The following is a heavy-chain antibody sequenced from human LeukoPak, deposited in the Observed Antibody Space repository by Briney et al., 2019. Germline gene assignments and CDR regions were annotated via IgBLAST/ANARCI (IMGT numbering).Heavy chain of an antibody. CDR1: GGSISSGSYY. CDR2: IYTSGST. V-gene: IGHV4-61*02. D-gene: IGHD2-21*01. Sequence: SETLSLTCTVSGGSISSGSYYWSWIRQPAGKGLEWIGRIYTSGSTNYNPSLKSQVTISVDTSKNQFSLKLSSVTAADTAVYYCARDRGGVWFFDYWGQGTLVTVSS. J-gene: IGHJ4*02. CDR3: ARDRGGVWFFDY.